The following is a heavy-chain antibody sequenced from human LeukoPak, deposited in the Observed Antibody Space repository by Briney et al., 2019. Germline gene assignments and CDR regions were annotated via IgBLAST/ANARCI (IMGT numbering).Heavy chain of an antibody. J-gene: IGHJ6*03. D-gene: IGHD3-9*01. CDR3: ARSYYDILMNYYYYMDV. V-gene: IGHV4-59*01. CDR1: GGSISSYY. Sequence: PSETLSLTCTVSGGSISSYYWSWIRQPPGKGLEWIGYIYYSGSTNYNPSLKSRVTISVDTSKNQFSLKLSSVTAADTAVYYCARSYYDILMNYYYYMDVWGKGTTVTISS. CDR2: IYYSGST.